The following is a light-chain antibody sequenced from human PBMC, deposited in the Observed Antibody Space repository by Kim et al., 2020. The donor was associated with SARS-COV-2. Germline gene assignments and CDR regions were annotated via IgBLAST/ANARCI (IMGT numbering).Light chain of an antibody. V-gene: IGLV3-19*01. CDR1: SLRKYP. Sequence: ALGPTVRITLLGDSLRKYPSSWYQQKPGQAPILVMHDKNNVRPSGVPDRFSGSNSGNTAFLTITGAQVEDEAAYYCGSRDNNGPGVFGGGTQLTVL. J-gene: IGLJ3*02. CDR2: DKN. CDR3: GSRDNNGPGV.